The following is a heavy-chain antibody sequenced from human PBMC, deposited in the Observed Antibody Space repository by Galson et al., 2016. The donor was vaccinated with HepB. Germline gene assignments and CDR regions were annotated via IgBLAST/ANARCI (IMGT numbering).Heavy chain of an antibody. D-gene: IGHD4-23*01. J-gene: IGHJ4*02. CDR2: ISSGSRHI. CDR1: GFTFRAYT. CDR3: VRQKETRDYGGNPPEY. Sequence: SLRLSCAASGFTFRAYTMNWVRQAPGKGLQWVSSISSGSRHISNADSLKGRFSISRDDAKNSLYIQMNSLRAEDTAMYYCVRQKETRDYGGNPPEYWGQGTLVTVSS. V-gene: IGHV3-21*01.